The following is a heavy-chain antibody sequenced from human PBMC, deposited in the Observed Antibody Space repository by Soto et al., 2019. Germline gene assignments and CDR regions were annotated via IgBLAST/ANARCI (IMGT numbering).Heavy chain of an antibody. CDR2: ISAYNGNT. CDR1: GHTFTSYG. CDR3: ARSRMTEGITIFGVVISNWFDP. Sequence: ASVKVSCKASGHTFTSYGISWVRQAPGQGLEWMGWISAYNGNTNYAQKLQGRVTMTTDTSTSTAYMELRSLRSDDTAVYYCARSRMTEGITIFGVVISNWFDPWGQGTLVTVSS. V-gene: IGHV1-18*01. D-gene: IGHD3-3*01. J-gene: IGHJ5*02.